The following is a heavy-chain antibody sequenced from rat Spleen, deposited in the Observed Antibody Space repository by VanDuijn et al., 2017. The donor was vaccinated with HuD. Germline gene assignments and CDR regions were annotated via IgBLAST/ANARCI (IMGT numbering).Heavy chain of an antibody. CDR2: ISYEGSST. J-gene: IGHJ1*01. Sequence: EVQLVESGGGLVQPGRSMKLSCAASGFTFSDYYMAWVRQAPKKGLEWVASISYEGSSTYYGDSVKGRFTISRDNAKSTLYLQMDNLRSEDTATYYCARAGYLRDWYFDFWGPGTMVTVSS. CDR3: ARAGYLRDWYFDF. CDR1: GFTFSDYY. V-gene: IGHV5-22*01. D-gene: IGHD2-2*01.